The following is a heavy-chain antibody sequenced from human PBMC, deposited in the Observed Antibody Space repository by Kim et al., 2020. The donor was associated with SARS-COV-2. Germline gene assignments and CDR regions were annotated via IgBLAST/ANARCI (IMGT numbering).Heavy chain of an antibody. Sequence: GGSLRLSCAASGFTFSSYAMHWVRQAPGKGLEWVAVISYDGSNKYYADSVKGRFTISRDNSKNTLYLQMNSLRAEDTAVYYCARDGPYIAAAGTLDYWGQGTLVTVSS. J-gene: IGHJ4*02. V-gene: IGHV3-30*04. CDR3: ARDGPYIAAAGTLDY. CDR1: GFTFSSYA. CDR2: ISYDGSNK. D-gene: IGHD6-13*01.